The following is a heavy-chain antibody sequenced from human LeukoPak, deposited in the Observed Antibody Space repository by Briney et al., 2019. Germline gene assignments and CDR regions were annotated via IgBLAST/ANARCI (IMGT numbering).Heavy chain of an antibody. CDR1: GYTFTSYD. Sequence: ASVKVSCKASGYTFTSYDINWVRQATGQGVEWMGWINPNSGGTNYAQKFQGRVTMTRDTSISTAYMELSRLRSDDTAVYYCARATPVSLAAAGTFDYWGQGTLVTVSS. CDR3: ARATPVSLAAAGTFDY. CDR2: INPNSGGT. V-gene: IGHV1-2*02. J-gene: IGHJ4*02. D-gene: IGHD6-13*01.